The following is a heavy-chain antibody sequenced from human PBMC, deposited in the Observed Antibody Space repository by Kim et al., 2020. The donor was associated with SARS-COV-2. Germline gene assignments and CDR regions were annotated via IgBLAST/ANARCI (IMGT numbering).Heavy chain of an antibody. D-gene: IGHD3-9*01. J-gene: IGHJ4*02. Sequence: DSVKRRFTISRDNAKNSLYPQMNSLRAEDTAVYYCEIHVLTGYSEVIIDYWGQGTLVTVSS. V-gene: IGHV3-21*01. CDR3: EIHVLTGYSEVIIDY.